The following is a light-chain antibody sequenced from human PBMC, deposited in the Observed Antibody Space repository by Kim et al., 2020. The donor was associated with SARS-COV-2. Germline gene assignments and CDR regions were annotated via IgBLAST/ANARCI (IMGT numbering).Light chain of an antibody. CDR1: KLGDKY. V-gene: IGLV3-1*01. CDR3: QAWDSSTAV. CDR2: QDS. J-gene: IGLJ3*02. Sequence: SYELTQPPSVSVSPGQTASITCSGDKLGDKYACWYQQKPGQSPVLVIYQDSKRPSGIPERFPGSNSGNTATLTISGTQAMDEADYYCQAWDSSTAVLGGG.